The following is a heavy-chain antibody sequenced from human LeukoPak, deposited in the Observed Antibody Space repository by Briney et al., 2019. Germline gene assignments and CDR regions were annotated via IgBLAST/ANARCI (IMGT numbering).Heavy chain of an antibody. J-gene: IGHJ6*03. D-gene: IGHD6-13*01. CDR2: IYYSGST. CDR3: ARGGTGYSSSWYEDYYYMDV. CDR1: GGSISSYY. Sequence: PSETLSLTCTVSGGSISSYYWSWIRQPPGKGLEWIGYIYYSGSTNYNPSLKSRVTISVDTSKNQFSLKLSSVTAADTAVYYCARGGTGYSSSWYEDYYYMDVWGKGTTVTVSS. V-gene: IGHV4-59*01.